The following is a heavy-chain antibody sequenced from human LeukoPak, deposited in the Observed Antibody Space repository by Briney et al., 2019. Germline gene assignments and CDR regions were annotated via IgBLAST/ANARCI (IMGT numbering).Heavy chain of an antibody. CDR3: ARAHFVRYCSSTSCRMAYDY. Sequence: GASVKVSCKASGYTFTSYGISWVRQAPGQGLEWMGWISAYNGNTNYAQKLQGRVTMTTDTSTSTAYMELRSLRSDDTAVYYCARAHFVRYCSSTSCRMAYDYWGQGTLVTVSS. D-gene: IGHD2-2*01. J-gene: IGHJ4*02. CDR2: ISAYNGNT. V-gene: IGHV1-18*01. CDR1: GYTFTSYG.